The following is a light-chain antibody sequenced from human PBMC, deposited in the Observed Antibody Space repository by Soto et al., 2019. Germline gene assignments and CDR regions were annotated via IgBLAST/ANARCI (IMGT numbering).Light chain of an antibody. CDR1: QSVSSN. V-gene: IGKV3-15*01. CDR3: QQYNNWPLT. Sequence: EIVMTQSPATLSVSPGERATLSCRASQSVSSNFAWYQLKPGQAPRLLIFGASTRATGIPARFSGSGSGTEFTLTISSLQSEDFAVYYCQQYNNWPLTFGGGTKVEIK. CDR2: GAS. J-gene: IGKJ4*01.